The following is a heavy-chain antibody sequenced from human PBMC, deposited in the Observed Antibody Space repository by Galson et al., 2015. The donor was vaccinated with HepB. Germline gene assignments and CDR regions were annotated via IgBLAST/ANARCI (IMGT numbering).Heavy chain of an antibody. Sequence: SVKVSCKASGYTFTTSAIHWVRQAPGQRLEWMGWINAGNGNTKYSQKFQGRVTIARDTSASTASMELSSLRSEDTAVYYCARGGEYFDNCGQGTLVSVSS. V-gene: IGHV1-3*01. D-gene: IGHD4-17*01. CDR2: INAGNGNT. CDR3: ARGGEYFDN. J-gene: IGHJ4*02. CDR1: GYTFTTSA.